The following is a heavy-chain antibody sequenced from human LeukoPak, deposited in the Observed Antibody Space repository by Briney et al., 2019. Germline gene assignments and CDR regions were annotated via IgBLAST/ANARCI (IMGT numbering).Heavy chain of an antibody. CDR2: ISGDGEST. Sequence: TGGSLRLSCAASGFTFTSYALDWVRQAPGKGLEWISVISGDGESTHYADSVKGRFTISRGNSKNTLYLQMNSLRAEDTAVYYCARDEYKADAYWGQGTLVTVSS. CDR1: GFTFTSYA. V-gene: IGHV3-23*01. J-gene: IGHJ4*02. D-gene: IGHD2/OR15-2a*01. CDR3: ARDEYKADAY.